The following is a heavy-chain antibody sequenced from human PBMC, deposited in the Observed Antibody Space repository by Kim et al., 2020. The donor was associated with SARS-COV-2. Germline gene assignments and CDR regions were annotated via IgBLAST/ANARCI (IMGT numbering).Heavy chain of an antibody. J-gene: IGHJ5*02. Sequence: KSTPSFQGPVTISVDNSISTAYLQWSSLKASDTAIYFCARRQYYDSLFDPWGQGTLVTVSS. CDR3: ARRQYYDSLFDP. D-gene: IGHD3-16*01. V-gene: IGHV5-51*01.